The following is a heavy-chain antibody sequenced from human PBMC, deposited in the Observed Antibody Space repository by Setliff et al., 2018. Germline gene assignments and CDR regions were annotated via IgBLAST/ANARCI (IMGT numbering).Heavy chain of an antibody. V-gene: IGHV1-69*13. CDR1: GGAFSNSG. D-gene: IGHD2-2*01. CDR2: IIPMFGIT. CDR3: ATPTRYCTTTSCQSLDAFDF. J-gene: IGHJ3*01. Sequence: SVKVSCKASGGAFSNSGVSWVRQAPGQGPEWVGRIIPMFGITNYAQKFQGRVTITADESTRTAFMELSSVRSDDTAFYYCATPTRYCTTTSCQSLDAFDFWGQGTMVTVS.